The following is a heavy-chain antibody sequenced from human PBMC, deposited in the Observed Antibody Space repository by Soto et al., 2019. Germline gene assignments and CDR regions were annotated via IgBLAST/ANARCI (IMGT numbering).Heavy chain of an antibody. CDR1: GGSISSGDYY. CDR2: IYYSGST. CDR3: ARDRGGPITIFPA. D-gene: IGHD3-3*01. V-gene: IGHV4-30-4*01. Sequence: SETLSLTCTVSGGSISSGDYYWSWIRQPPGKGLEWIGYIYYSGSTYYNPSLKSRVTISVDTSKNQFSLKLSSVTAADTAVYYCARDRGGPITIFPAWGQGTLVTVSS. J-gene: IGHJ5*02.